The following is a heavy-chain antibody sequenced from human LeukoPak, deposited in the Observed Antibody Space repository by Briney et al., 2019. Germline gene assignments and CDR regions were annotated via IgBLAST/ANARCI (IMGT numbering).Heavy chain of an antibody. Sequence: SQTLSPTCTVSGGSISSGDYYWSWIRQPPGKGLEWIGYIYYSGSTYYNPSLKSRVTISVDTSKNQFSLKLSSVTAADTAVYYCARDNSNSPYYYYGMDVWGQGTTVTVSS. V-gene: IGHV4-30-4*01. D-gene: IGHD4-11*01. CDR1: GGSISSGDYY. CDR3: ARDNSNSPYYYYGMDV. CDR2: IYYSGST. J-gene: IGHJ6*02.